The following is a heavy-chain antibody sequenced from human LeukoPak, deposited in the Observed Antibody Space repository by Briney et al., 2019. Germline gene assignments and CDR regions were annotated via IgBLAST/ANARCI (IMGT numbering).Heavy chain of an antibody. V-gene: IGHV3-21*01. CDR2: ISSSSSYI. CDR3: ARDPYYYDSSGYEYFQH. CDR1: GFTFSSYS. D-gene: IGHD3-22*01. Sequence: PGGSLRLSCAASGFTFSSYSMNWVRQAPGKGLEWVSSISSSSSYIYYADSVKGRFTISRDNAKNSLYLQMNSLRAEDTAVYYCARDPYYYDSSGYEYFQHWGQGTLVTVSS. J-gene: IGHJ1*01.